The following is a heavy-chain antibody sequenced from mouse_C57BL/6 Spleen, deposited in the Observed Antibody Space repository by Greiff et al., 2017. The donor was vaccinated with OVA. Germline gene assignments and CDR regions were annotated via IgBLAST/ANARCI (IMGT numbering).Heavy chain of an antibody. CDR1: GYTFTSYW. J-gene: IGHJ4*01. V-gene: IGHV1-53*01. D-gene: IGHD4-1*01. Sequence: QVQLQQPGTELVKPGASVKLSCKASGYTFTSYWMHWVKQRPGQGLEWIGDINPSNGGTNYNETFKSKATLTVDTSSSTAYMQLISLTSEDSAVYYCARPLGYAMDDWGQGTSVTVSS. CDR2: INPSNGGT. CDR3: ARPLGYAMDD.